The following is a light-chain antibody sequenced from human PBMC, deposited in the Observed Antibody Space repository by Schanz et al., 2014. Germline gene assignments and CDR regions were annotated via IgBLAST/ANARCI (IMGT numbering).Light chain of an antibody. CDR3: SSYTSSSTL. CDR1: SSNIGAGYD. CDR2: GDT. V-gene: IGLV1-40*01. Sequence: QSVLTQPPSVSGAPGQRVTISCTGSSSNIGAGYDVHWYQQLPGTAPKLLIHGDTNRPSGVPDRFSGSKSGTSASLAITGLQAEDEADYYCSSYTSSSTLFGGGTKLTVL. J-gene: IGLJ2*01.